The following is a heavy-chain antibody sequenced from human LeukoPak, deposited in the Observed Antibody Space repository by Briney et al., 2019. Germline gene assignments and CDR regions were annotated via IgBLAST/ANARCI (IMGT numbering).Heavy chain of an antibody. CDR1: GGSFSGYY. J-gene: IGHJ6*02. CDR3: ARSVRSSSHLMAYYYYGMDV. D-gene: IGHD6-13*01. CDR2: INHSGST. V-gene: IGHV4-34*01. Sequence: SETLSLTCAVYGGSFSGYYWSWIRQPPGKGLEWIGEINHSGSTNYNPSLKSRVTISVDTSKNQFSLKLSSVTAADTAVYYCARSVRSSSHLMAYYYYGMDVWGQGTTVTVSS.